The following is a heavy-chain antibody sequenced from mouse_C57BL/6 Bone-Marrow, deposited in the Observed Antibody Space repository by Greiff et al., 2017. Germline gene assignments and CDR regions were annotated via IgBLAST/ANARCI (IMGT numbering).Heavy chain of an antibody. D-gene: IGHD1-2*01. J-gene: IGHJ2*01. Sequence: EVHLVESGGGLVKPGGSLKLSCAASGFTFSSYTMSWVRQTPEKRLEWVATISGGGGSTYYPDSVKGRFTISRDNAKNTLYLQMSSLRSEDTALYYCTRTARRDYWGKGTTLTVSS. V-gene: IGHV5-9*01. CDR1: GFTFSSYT. CDR2: ISGGGGST. CDR3: TRTARRDY.